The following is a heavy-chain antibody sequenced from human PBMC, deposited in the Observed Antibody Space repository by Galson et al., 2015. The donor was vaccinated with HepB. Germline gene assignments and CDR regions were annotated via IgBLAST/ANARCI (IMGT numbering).Heavy chain of an antibody. CDR3: AKVRDFYSSSSGGFDY. CDR2: ISFDGNNY. Sequence: SLRLSCAASGFTFSTSGIHWVRQAPGKGLEWVALISFDGNNYSYADSVKGRFTISRDNSKNTLFLQMHSLRAEDTAVYYCAKVRDFYSSSSGGFDYWGQGTLVTVSS. V-gene: IGHV3-30*18. D-gene: IGHD6-6*01. J-gene: IGHJ4*02. CDR1: GFTFSTSG.